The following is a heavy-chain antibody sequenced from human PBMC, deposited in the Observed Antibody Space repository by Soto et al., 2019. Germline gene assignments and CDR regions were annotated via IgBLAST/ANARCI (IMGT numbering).Heavy chain of an antibody. CDR1: WASFSSNIAT. CDR3: RRAHLGSDRYILEPFDP. J-gene: IGHJ5*02. Sequence: PSQPLSRTCAISWASFSSNIATCNCIRQSPSRGLEWLGRTYYRSKWYNDYAPSVRSRIIINPDTSKNQFSLQLNSVIPEDTAVYYCRRAHLGSDRYILEPFDPWGQGTLVTVSS. D-gene: IGHD1-1*01. V-gene: IGHV6-1*01. CDR2: TYYRSKWYN.